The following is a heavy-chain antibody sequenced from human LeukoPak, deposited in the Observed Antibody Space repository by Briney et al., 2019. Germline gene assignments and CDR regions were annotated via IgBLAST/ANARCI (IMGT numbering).Heavy chain of an antibody. CDR1: GGSINSYY. J-gene: IGHJ3*02. V-gene: IGHV4-59*08. CDR3: ARHEIAAAGANAFDI. D-gene: IGHD6-13*01. Sequence: PSETLSLTCTVSGGSINSYYWSYIRQPPGKGLEWIAYIYYSGSSSYNPSLRSRVTISVDTSKNQFSLKLSSVTAADTAVYYRARHEIAAAGANAFDIWGQGTVVTVSS. CDR2: IYYSGSS.